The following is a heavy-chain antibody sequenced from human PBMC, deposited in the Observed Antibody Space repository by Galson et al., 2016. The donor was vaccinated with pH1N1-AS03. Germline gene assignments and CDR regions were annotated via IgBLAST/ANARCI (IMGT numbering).Heavy chain of an antibody. CDR1: EYTFSTYW. CDR3: VRTKATREGWTPFDS. CDR2: IFPGDSDT. Sequence: QSGAEVTKPGESLKISRKASEYTFSTYWIAWVRQMPGKGLQWMGIIFPGDSDTTYAPSFQGQVTISADRSITTVYLQCDSLTASDTAINYCVRTKATREGWTPFDSGGQGTLVTVSS. V-gene: IGHV5-51*01. D-gene: IGHD1-14*01. J-gene: IGHJ4*02.